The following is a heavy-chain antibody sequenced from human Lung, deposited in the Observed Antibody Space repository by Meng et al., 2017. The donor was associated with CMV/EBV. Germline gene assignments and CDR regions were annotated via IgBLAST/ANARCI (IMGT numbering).Heavy chain of an antibody. CDR1: GFTFSSYA. Sequence: GESLKISCAASGFTFSSYAMHWVRQAPGKGLEWVAVISYDGSNKYYADSVKGRFTISRDNSKNTLYLQMNSLRAEDTAVYYCARDRWYYGSGNYYPFDFWGQGTLVTVSS. J-gene: IGHJ4*02. V-gene: IGHV3-30*04. CDR2: ISYDGSNK. D-gene: IGHD3-10*01. CDR3: ARDRWYYGSGNYYPFDF.